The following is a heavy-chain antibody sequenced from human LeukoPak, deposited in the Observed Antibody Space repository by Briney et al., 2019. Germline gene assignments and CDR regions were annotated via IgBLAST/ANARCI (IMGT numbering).Heavy chain of an antibody. V-gene: IGHV3-30*04. Sequence: GRSLRLSCAASGFTFSSYAMHCVRQAPGKGLEWVAVISYDGSNKYYADSVKGRFTISRDNSKNTLYLQMNSLRAEDTAVYYCARDLLAAADDYWGQGTLVTVSS. CDR2: ISYDGSNK. J-gene: IGHJ4*02. CDR1: GFTFSSYA. D-gene: IGHD6-13*01. CDR3: ARDLLAAADDY.